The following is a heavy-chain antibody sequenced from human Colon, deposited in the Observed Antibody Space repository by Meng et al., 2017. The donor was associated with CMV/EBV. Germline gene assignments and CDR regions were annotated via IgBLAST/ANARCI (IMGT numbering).Heavy chain of an antibody. V-gene: IGHV3-21*01. CDR2: ISSRNSYI. CDR3: ARDQLAGGSGTVSY. Sequence: EVQLVESGGGLVMPGGSLRLSCAASGFTFTTYTMNWVRQAPGKGLEWISSISSRNSYIYYADSVKGRFTISRDNAKNSLYLQMNSLRDEDTAVYYCARDQLAGGSGTVSYWGQGTLVTVSS. D-gene: IGHD1-7*01. J-gene: IGHJ4*02. CDR1: GFTFTTYT.